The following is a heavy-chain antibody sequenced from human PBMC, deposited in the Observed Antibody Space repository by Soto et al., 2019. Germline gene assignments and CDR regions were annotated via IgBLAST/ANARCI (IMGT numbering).Heavy chain of an antibody. J-gene: IGHJ4*02. V-gene: IGHV4-59*12. CDR2: IYYSGST. CDR1: GGSISSYY. CDR3: AREPLRLFDCSGGSCYFDY. Sequence: PSETLSLTCTVSGGSISSYYWCWIRQPPGKGLEWIGYIYYSGSTNYNPSLKSRVTISVDTSKNQFSLKLSSVAAADTAVYYCAREPLRLFDCSGGSCYFDYWGQGTLVTVSS. D-gene: IGHD2-15*01.